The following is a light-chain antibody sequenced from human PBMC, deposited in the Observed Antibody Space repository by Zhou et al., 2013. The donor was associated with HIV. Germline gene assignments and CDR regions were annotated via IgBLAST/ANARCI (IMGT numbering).Light chain of an antibody. Sequence: IQLTQSPSSVSASIGVRVTITCRASQRIGTWLAWYQQKPGKAPNLLIQKASSLESGVPSKFSGSGSGTEFTLTIDSLQPDDVATYYCQQCHSYPYSFGQGTKLEIK. CDR1: QRIGTW. CDR2: KAS. J-gene: IGKJ2*03. CDR3: QQCHSYPYS. V-gene: IGKV1-5*03.